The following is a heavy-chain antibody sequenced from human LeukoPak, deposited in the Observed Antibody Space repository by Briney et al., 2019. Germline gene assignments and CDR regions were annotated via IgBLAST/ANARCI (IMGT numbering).Heavy chain of an antibody. Sequence: GGSLRLSCAASGFTFSSYWMSWVRQAPGKGLEWVANIKQDGSEKYYVDSVKGRFTISRDNAKNSLYLQMNSLRAEDTAVHYCAREQQEVLYQYYYYYYGMDVWGQGTTVTVSS. CDR1: GFTFSSYW. CDR3: AREQQEVLYQYYYYYYGMDV. V-gene: IGHV3-7*01. CDR2: IKQDGSEK. J-gene: IGHJ6*02. D-gene: IGHD1-26*01.